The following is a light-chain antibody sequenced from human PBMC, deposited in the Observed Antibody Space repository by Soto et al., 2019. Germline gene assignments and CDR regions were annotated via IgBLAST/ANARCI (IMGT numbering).Light chain of an antibody. CDR2: AAS. Sequence: VMTQSPATLSVSPGESATLSCRASQSVGVNLVWYQQRPGQPPSLVIYAASTRATGVPARFSGSGSRTEFTLTISSLPSEDFAVYYCQQHTNWPTFGQGTKLEIK. V-gene: IGKV3-15*01. CDR1: QSVGVN. CDR3: QQHTNWPT. J-gene: IGKJ2*01.